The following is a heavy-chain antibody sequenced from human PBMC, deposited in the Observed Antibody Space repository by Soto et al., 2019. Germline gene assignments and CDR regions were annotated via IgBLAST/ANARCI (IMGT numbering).Heavy chain of an antibody. CDR1: GFTFSSYC. J-gene: IGHJ6*02. V-gene: IGHV3-30*18. D-gene: IGHD6-19*01. CDR2: ILYDGSNK. CDR3: AKDPLSYSIGWYVVGANADYYYGMDV. Sequence: PGGSLRLFCAAFGFTFSSYCMHWVRPAPGKGLEWVAVILYDGSNKYYADSVKGRFTISRDNSENTLYLQMNSLRAEDTAVYYCAKDPLSYSIGWYVVGANADYYYGMDVWGQGTTVTVSS.